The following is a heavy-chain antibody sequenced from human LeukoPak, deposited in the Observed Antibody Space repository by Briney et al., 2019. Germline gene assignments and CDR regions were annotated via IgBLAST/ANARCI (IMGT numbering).Heavy chain of an antibody. V-gene: IGHV1-69*06. CDR3: ARGYRAPVGGDY. CDR1: GYTFTSYY. CDR2: IIPIFGTA. J-gene: IGHJ4*02. D-gene: IGHD3-16*02. Sequence: SVKVSCKASGYTFTSYYMHWVRQAPGQGLEWMGGIIPIFGTANYAQKFQGRVTITADKSTSTAYMELSSLRSEDTAVYYCARGYRAPVGGDYWGQGTLVTVSS.